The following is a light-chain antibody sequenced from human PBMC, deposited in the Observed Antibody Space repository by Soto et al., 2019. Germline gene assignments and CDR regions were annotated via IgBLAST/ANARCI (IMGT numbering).Light chain of an antibody. V-gene: IGKV3-15*01. J-gene: IGKJ2*01. CDR1: QSVSSD. Sequence: EIVMTQSPATLSVSPGERATLSCRASQSVSSDLAWYQQKPGQAPRLLIYGTSTRATGIPARFSGSGSGTEFTLTISGLQSEDFAVYYCQQYNNWPYTFGQGTKLDIK. CDR3: QQYNNWPYT. CDR2: GTS.